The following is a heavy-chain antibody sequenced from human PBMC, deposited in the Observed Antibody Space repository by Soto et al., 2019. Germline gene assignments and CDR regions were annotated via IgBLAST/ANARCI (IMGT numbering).Heavy chain of an antibody. CDR2: IRNDGSET. Sequence: QVQLVESGGGVVQPGRSLRLSCAASGFTFKNFAMHWVRQAPGKGLEWVAVIRNDGSETYYAESVKGRFTISRDNSKNTRFLQMPILRVEDTAVYYCARDRSLRYFDFCGRGTLVTVSS. CDR1: GFTFKNFA. V-gene: IGHV3-33*01. CDR3: ARDRSLRYFDF. J-gene: IGHJ2*01.